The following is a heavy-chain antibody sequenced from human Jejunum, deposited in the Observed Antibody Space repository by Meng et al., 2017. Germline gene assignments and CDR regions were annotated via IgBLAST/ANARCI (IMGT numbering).Heavy chain of an antibody. Sequence: GESLKISCAASGFTFNKYALHWVRQAPGKGLEWVAVISDDGSIRNYADSVKGRFTISRDNSKNTLSLQMDSLRPEDTALYYCARGRTERCSSTSCRYFDKWGQGTLVTVSS. CDR2: ISDDGSIR. J-gene: IGHJ4*02. CDR3: ARGRTERCSSTSCRYFDK. CDR1: GFTFNKYA. D-gene: IGHD2-2*01. V-gene: IGHV3-30*04.